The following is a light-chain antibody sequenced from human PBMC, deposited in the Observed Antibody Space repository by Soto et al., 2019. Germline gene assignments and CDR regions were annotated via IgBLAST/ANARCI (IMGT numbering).Light chain of an antibody. Sequence: QSALTQPRSVSGSPGQSVTISCTGTSSDVGGYNYVSWYQQHPGKAPKLMIYDVSKRPSGVPDRFSGSKSGNTASLTISGLQAEDEADYYCQSYDSSLSAWVFGRGTKLTVL. J-gene: IGLJ3*02. V-gene: IGLV2-11*01. CDR1: SSDVGGYNY. CDR3: QSYDSSLSAWV. CDR2: DVS.